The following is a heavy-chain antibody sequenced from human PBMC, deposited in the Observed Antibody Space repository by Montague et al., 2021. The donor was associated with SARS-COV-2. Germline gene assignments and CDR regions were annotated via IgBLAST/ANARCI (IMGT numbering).Heavy chain of an antibody. Sequence: SLRLSCAASGFTFSDYYMSWIRQAPGKGLEWVSYISSSGGTIYYADSVKGRFTISGDNAKNSLYLQMNSLRAEDTAVYYCARVKQQLVVYYYYMDVWGKGTTVTVSS. CDR3: ARVKQQLVVYYYYMDV. V-gene: IGHV3-11*01. CDR1: GFTFSDYY. D-gene: IGHD6-13*01. CDR2: ISSSGGTI. J-gene: IGHJ6*03.